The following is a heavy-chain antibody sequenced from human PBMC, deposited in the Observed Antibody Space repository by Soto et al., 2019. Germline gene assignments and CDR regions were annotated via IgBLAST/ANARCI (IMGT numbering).Heavy chain of an antibody. CDR2: ISNDGRRK. Sequence: LRLSCAASGFTFSSYAMSWVRQVPGKGLEWVASISNDGRRKYYADFVKGRFTISRDTANNILYLEMNSLRAEDTSLYYCARVATAMTYDFWGQGTQVTVSS. CDR1: GFTFSSYA. J-gene: IGHJ4*02. V-gene: IGHV3-30*04. CDR3: ARVATAMTYDF. D-gene: IGHD2-21*02.